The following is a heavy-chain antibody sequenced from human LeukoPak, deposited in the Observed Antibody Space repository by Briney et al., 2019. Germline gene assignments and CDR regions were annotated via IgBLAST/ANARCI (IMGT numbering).Heavy chain of an antibody. CDR1: GFPFSSYG. J-gene: IGHJ4*02. Sequence: PGGSLRLSCAASGFPFSSYGMSWVRQASGKGLEWVSAISGSGGSTYYADSVKGRFTISRDNSKNTLYLQMGSLRAEDMAVYYCARVGQFDWLLYDAYFDYWGQGTLVTVSS. CDR3: ARVGQFDWLLYDAYFDY. CDR2: ISGSGGST. V-gene: IGHV3-23*01. D-gene: IGHD3-9*01.